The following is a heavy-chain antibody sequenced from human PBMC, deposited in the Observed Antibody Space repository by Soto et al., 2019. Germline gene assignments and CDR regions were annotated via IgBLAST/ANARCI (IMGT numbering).Heavy chain of an antibody. J-gene: IGHJ6*02. V-gene: IGHV4-30-2*01. CDR1: GGSISSGAYS. D-gene: IGHD3-10*01. CDR3: ARGPPPTGPNYYYYYGMDV. CDR2: IYHSRNT. Sequence: SETLCVTCAVSGGSISSGAYSWNWIRQPPGKGLEWIGYIYHSRNTYYNPSLKSRVTISVDRSKNQFSLRLSSVTAADTAVYYCARGPPPTGPNYYYYYGMDVWGQGTTVTVSS.